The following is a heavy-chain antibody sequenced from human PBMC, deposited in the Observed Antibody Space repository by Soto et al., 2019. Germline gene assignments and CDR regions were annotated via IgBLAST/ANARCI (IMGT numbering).Heavy chain of an antibody. Sequence: QVQLVQSGAEVKKPGASVKVSCKASGYPFTSYGISWVRQAPGQGLEWMERISADNGNTNYAQKLQDRVTMTTDTSTSTAYMELRSLRSDDTAVYYCARAGEYSSSSGFDYWCQGTLVTVSS. CDR3: ARAGEYSSSSGFDY. V-gene: IGHV1-18*04. CDR1: GYPFTSYG. CDR2: ISADNGNT. J-gene: IGHJ4*02. D-gene: IGHD6-6*01.